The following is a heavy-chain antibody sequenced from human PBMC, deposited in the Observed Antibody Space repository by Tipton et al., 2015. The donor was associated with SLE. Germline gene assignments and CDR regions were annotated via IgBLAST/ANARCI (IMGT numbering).Heavy chain of an antibody. CDR2: ISAYNGNT. Sequence: QVQLVQSGTEVKKPGSSVMVSCKASGGTFSTYSITWVRQAPGQGLEWMGWISAYNGNTNYAQKLQGRVTMTTDTSTSTAYMELRSLRSDDTAVYYCARGPPPYSSGWRYYFDYWGQGTLVTVSS. J-gene: IGHJ4*02. D-gene: IGHD6-19*01. CDR1: GGTFSTYS. CDR3: ARGPPPYSSGWRYYFDY. V-gene: IGHV1-18*01.